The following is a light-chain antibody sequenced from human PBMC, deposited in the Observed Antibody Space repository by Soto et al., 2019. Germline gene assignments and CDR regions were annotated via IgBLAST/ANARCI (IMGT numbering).Light chain of an antibody. CDR3: QKFNSAPFT. CDR1: RGIGNY. Sequence: DIQMTQSPSSLSASVGDRVTITCRASRGIGNYLAWYQQKPGKVPKLLIYAAFILQSGVPSRFIGSGSSTDFTLTISSLQPEDVATYYYQKFNSAPFTFGGGTKVDIK. CDR2: AAF. V-gene: IGKV1-27*01. J-gene: IGKJ4*01.